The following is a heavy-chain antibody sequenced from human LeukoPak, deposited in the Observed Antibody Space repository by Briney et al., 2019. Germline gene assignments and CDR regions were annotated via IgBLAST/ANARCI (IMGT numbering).Heavy chain of an antibody. CDR2: ISGSGGST. CDR3: AKDAWRSSGYDEESDY. J-gene: IGHJ4*02. V-gene: IGHV3-23*01. CDR1: GFTFSSYA. Sequence: GGSLRLSCAASGFTFSSYAMSWVRQAPGKGLEWVSAISGSGGSTYYTDSVKGRFTISRDNSKNTLYLQMNSLRAEDTAVYYCAKDAWRSSGYDEESDYWGQGTLSPSPQ. D-gene: IGHD3-22*01.